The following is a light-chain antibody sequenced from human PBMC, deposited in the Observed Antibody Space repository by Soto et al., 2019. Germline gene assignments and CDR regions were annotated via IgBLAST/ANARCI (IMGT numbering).Light chain of an antibody. CDR3: QQYRSSPPLT. J-gene: IGKJ4*01. Sequence: EIVLTQSPGTLSLSPVERATLSCRASQSVTSYLAWYQQKPGQAPRLLIYGASSRATGIPDRFSGSGSGTDFTLTISRREPEDFAVYYCQQYRSSPPLTFGGGTKVEIK. V-gene: IGKV3-20*01. CDR1: QSVTSY. CDR2: GAS.